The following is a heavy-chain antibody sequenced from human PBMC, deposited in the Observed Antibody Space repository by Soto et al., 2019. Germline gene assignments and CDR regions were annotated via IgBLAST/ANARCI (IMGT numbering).Heavy chain of an antibody. V-gene: IGHV3-74*01. Sequence: ELQLVESGGGLVQPGGSLRLSCVASGFSFSTYWMHWVRQAPGKGLVWVSRINTAGTTTPYADSVTGRFTISRDNAKNTLSPQMNSLRAKDQAVYYCARGGVDYGDDLDYWGQGALVTVSS. CDR3: ARGGVDYGDDLDY. CDR2: INTAGTTT. CDR1: GFSFSTYW. D-gene: IGHD4-17*01. J-gene: IGHJ4*02.